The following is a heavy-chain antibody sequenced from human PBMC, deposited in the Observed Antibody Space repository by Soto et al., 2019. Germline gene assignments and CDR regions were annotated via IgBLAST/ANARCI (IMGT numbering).Heavy chain of an antibody. CDR3: ARAVYSNHVY. V-gene: IGHV4-31*03. CDR1: GASISSGSYY. CDR2: ISNSGST. J-gene: IGHJ4*02. Sequence: QVQLQESSPGLVKPSQTRSLTCTVSGASISSGSYYWSWIRQLPGKGLEWIGYISNSGSTYYNPSLKSRVTISVDTSKNQFSLRVSSVTAADTAVYYCARAVYSNHVYWGQGTLVTVSS. D-gene: IGHD4-4*01.